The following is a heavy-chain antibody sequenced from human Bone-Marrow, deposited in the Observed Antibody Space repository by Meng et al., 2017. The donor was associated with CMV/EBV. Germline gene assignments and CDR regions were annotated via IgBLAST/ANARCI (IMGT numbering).Heavy chain of an antibody. CDR2: TDYRAKWYN. Sequence: SETLSLTCAISGYSVSTNSAAWNWIRQAPSRGLEWLGRTDYRAKWYNDYAVSVKSRITINPDTPKNQFSLQLNSVTPEDTAVYYCARDNGCGGVRKNYFDYWGQGTLVTVSS. CDR1: GYSVSTNSAA. CDR3: ARDNGCGGVRKNYFDY. D-gene: IGHD3-16*01. J-gene: IGHJ4*02. V-gene: IGHV6-1*01.